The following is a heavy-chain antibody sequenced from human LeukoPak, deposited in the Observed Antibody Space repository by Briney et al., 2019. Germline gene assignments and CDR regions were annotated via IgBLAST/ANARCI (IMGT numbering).Heavy chain of an antibody. D-gene: IGHD6-19*01. V-gene: IGHV3-7*01. CDR2: IIEGGDVK. CDR1: GFTFSAYW. J-gene: IGHJ4*02. Sequence: GRSLRLSCAASGFTFSAYWMTWVRQAPGKGLAWVANIIEGGDVKYYADSVKGRFTISRDNTKNSLYLQMTSLRADDTAVYYCSRVGKNGWDFDHWGQGILVTVSS. CDR3: SRVGKNGWDFDH.